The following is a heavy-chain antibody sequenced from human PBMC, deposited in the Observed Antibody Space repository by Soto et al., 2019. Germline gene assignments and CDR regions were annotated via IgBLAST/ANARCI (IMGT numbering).Heavy chain of an antibody. Sequence: SVKVSCKASGGTFSSYAISWVRQAPGQGLEWMGGIIPIFGTANYAQKFQGRVTITADESTSTTYMELSSLRSEDTAVYYCARDRGVGATYPYYGMDVWGQGTTVTVSS. CDR1: GGTFSSYA. V-gene: IGHV1-69*13. CDR2: IIPIFGTA. CDR3: ARDRGVGATYPYYGMDV. D-gene: IGHD1-26*01. J-gene: IGHJ6*02.